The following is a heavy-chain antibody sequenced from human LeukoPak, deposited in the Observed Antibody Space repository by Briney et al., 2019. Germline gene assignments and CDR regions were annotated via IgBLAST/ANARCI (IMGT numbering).Heavy chain of an antibody. CDR2: LYNGGST. CDR1: GFIVSSNY. D-gene: IGHD6-13*01. CDR3: AKELRSPPNAGFDY. V-gene: IGHV3-53*01. J-gene: IGHJ4*02. Sequence: PGGSLRLSCAASGFIVSSNYMSWVRQAPGKGLEWVSILYNGGSTYYADSVKGRFTISRDNSKNTLYLQMNNLRAEDTAVYYCAKELRSPPNAGFDYWGQGTLVTVSS.